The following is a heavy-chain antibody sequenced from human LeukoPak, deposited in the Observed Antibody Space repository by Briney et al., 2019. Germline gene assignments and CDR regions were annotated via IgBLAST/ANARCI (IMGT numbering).Heavy chain of an antibody. V-gene: IGHV1-2*02. CDR2: INPNSGGT. CDR1: GFTFTGYY. D-gene: IGHD3-22*01. J-gene: IGHJ4*02. Sequence: VASVKVSCKTSGFTFTGYYIHWVRQAPGQGLEWMGWINPNSGGTNYAQKFQGRVTMTRDTSISTAYMELSRLRSDDTAVYYCARGRYYYDSSGSLYYFDYWGQGTLVTVSS. CDR3: ARGRYYYDSSGSLYYFDY.